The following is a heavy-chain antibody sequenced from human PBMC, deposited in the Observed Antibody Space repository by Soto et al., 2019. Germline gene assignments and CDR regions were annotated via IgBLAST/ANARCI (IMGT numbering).Heavy chain of an antibody. V-gene: IGHV4-39*01. CDR1: APSITSTTYV. CDR3: AKNLPRTGRFDY. CDR2: MYYSGKT. Sequence: SETLSLACIPYAPSITSTTYVCGWLRQPPGKGLECVGSMYYSGKTHYNPSLKSRTTRSVDRSRNQCSLQVSSVTAADTAVYYCAKNLPRTGRFDYWGQGTVVTV. J-gene: IGHJ4*02.